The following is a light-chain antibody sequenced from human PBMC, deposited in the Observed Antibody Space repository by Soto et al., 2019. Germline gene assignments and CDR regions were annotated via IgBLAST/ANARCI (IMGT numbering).Light chain of an antibody. CDR2: GAS. CDR1: QSINSSY. V-gene: IGKV3-20*01. CDR3: QQYGGSSPYT. J-gene: IGKJ2*01. Sequence: VLTQSPGTLSLSPGERATISCRASQSINSSYLAWYQHKPGQAPRLLFYGASSTATGIPHRFSGSASGTDFTLTISRLEPEDCGVYYCQQYGGSSPYTFGRGTRLEIK.